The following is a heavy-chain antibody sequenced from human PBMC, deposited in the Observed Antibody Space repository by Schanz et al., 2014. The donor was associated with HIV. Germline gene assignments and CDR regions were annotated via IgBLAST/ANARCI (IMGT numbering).Heavy chain of an antibody. CDR2: ISYDGSNK. Sequence: QVQLLESGGGVVQPGRSLRLSCAASGFTFSSYGMHWVRQAPGKGLEWVAVISYDGSNKYYADSVKGRFTISRDNSKNTLYLQMNSLRAEDTAVYYCAKGSSLWSFYYGMDVWGPGTSVTVSS. CDR3: AKGSSLWSFYYGMDV. CDR1: GFTFSSYG. D-gene: IGHD3-10*01. J-gene: IGHJ6*02. V-gene: IGHV3-30*18.